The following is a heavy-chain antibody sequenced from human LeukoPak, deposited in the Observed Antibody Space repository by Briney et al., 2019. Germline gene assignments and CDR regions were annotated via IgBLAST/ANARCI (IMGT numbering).Heavy chain of an antibody. CDR1: GGSISSGGYY. CDR2: IYYSGST. J-gene: IGHJ3*02. D-gene: IGHD3-22*01. Sequence: SQTLSLTCTVSGGSISSGGYYWSWIRQHPGKGLEWIVYIYYSGSTYYNPSLKSRVTISVDTSKNQFSLKLSSVTAADTAVYYCARDSPHYYDSSGYSLASGTHLSSDAFDIWGQGTMVTVSS. CDR3: ARDSPHYYDSSGYSLASGTHLSSDAFDI. V-gene: IGHV4-31*03.